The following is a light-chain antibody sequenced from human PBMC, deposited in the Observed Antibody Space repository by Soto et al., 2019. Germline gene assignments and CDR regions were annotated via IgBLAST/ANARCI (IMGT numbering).Light chain of an antibody. J-gene: IGLJ2*01. Sequence: QLVLTQPPSASGTPGQRVTISCSGSGSIIGTNTVNWYRQLPGTAPKLLIYGNNQRPSGVPDRFSGSKSGTSASLAISGLQSEDEAEYYCAAWDGSLNNVLFGGGTKLTVL. CDR3: AAWDGSLNNVL. CDR1: GSIIGTNT. CDR2: GNN. V-gene: IGLV1-44*01.